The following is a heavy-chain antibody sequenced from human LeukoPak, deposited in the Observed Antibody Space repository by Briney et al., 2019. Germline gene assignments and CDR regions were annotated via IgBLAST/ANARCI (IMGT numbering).Heavy chain of an antibody. Sequence: SETLSLTCTVSGGSVSSGSYYWSWIRQPPGKGLEWIGYIYYSGSTNYNPSLKSRVTISVDTSKNQFSLKLSSVTAADTAVYYCARGRVGYCSSTSCYKRSWFDPWGQGTLVTVSS. V-gene: IGHV4-61*01. CDR3: ARGRVGYCSSTSCYKRSWFDP. CDR2: IYYSGST. J-gene: IGHJ5*02. CDR1: GGSVSSGSYY. D-gene: IGHD2-2*02.